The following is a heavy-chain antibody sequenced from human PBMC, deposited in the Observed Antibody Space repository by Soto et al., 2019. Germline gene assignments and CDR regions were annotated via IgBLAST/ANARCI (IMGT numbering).Heavy chain of an antibody. CDR1: GFAVGGFY. Sequence: EVQLVESGGELIQPGGSLRLSCAASGFAVGGFYMNWVRQAPGKGLEWVSVMFTTGTTYYADSVKGRFTISRDDSKNTLYLQMNSLRAEDTAVYYCASERYSYGLDYWGQGTVVTVSS. D-gene: IGHD5-18*01. CDR2: MFTTGTT. V-gene: IGHV3-53*01. J-gene: IGHJ4*02. CDR3: ASERYSYGLDY.